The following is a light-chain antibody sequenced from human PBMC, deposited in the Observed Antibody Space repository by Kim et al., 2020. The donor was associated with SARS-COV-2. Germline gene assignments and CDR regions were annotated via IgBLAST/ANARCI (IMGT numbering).Light chain of an antibody. J-gene: IGKJ1*01. Sequence: VSRNLAWYQKKSGQAPRLLIYGAATRATGIPARFSGSGSGTEFTLTISSLQSEDVAVYYCQQYDVWPRPFCLGTKVDIK. CDR1: VSRN. CDR3: QQYDVWPRP. CDR2: GAA. V-gene: IGKV3-15*01.